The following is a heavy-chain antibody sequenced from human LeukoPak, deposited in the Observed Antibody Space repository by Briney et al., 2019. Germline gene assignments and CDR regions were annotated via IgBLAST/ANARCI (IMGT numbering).Heavy chain of an antibody. Sequence: PGGSLRLSCAASGFTFSSYWMSWVRQAPGKGLEWVANIKQDGSEKYYVDSVKGRFTISRDNAKNSLYLQMNSLRAEDTAVYYCARDLKWLRLGTGEYWGQGTLVTVSS. CDR3: ARDLKWLRLGTGEY. V-gene: IGHV3-7*01. CDR2: IKQDGSEK. J-gene: IGHJ4*02. CDR1: GFTFSSYW. D-gene: IGHD5-12*01.